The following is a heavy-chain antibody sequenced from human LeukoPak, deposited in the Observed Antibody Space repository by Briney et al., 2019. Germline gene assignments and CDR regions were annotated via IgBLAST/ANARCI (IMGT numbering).Heavy chain of an antibody. V-gene: IGHV3-23*01. Sequence: PGGSLRLSCAASGFTFSSYAMSWVHQAPGKGLEWVSAISGRGGSTYYADSVKGRFTISRDNSKNTLYLQMNSLRAEDTAVYYCAKDGPPIVVVVAATPGYFDYWCQGTLVTVSS. CDR1: GFTFSSYA. CDR2: ISGRGGST. D-gene: IGHD2-15*01. J-gene: IGHJ4*02. CDR3: AKDGPPIVVVVAATPGYFDY.